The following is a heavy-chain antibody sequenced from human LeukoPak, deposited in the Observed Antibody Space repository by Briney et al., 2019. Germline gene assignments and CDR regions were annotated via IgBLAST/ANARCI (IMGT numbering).Heavy chain of an antibody. V-gene: IGHV3-7*03. CDR3: ARGGDLDV. J-gene: IGHJ6*02. CDR1: GFTFSRYL. Sequence: GALRLSCAASGFTFSRYLMNWARPAPGEGLEWVASINHNGNVNYYVDSVKGRFTISRDNAKNSLYLQMSNLRAEDTAVYFCARGGDLDVWGQGATVTVSS. CDR2: INHNGNVN. D-gene: IGHD2-21*01.